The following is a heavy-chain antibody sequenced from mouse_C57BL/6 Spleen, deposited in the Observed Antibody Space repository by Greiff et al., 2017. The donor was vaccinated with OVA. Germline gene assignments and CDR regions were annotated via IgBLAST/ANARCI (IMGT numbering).Heavy chain of an antibody. D-gene: IGHD1-1*01. V-gene: IGHV5-6*01. CDR2: ISSGGSYT. J-gene: IGHJ1*03. CDR1: GFTFSSYG. CDR3: ARREGSLLLKYVDV. Sequence: EVQGVESGGDLVKPGGSLKLSCAASGFTFSSYGMSWVRQTPDKRLEWVATISSGGSYTYYPDSVKGRFTISRDNAKNTLYLQMRSLKSEDTAMYYCARREGSLLLKYVDVWGTGTTVTVSS.